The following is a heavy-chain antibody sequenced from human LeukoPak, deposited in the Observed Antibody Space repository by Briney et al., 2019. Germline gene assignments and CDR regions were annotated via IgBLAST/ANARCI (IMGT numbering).Heavy chain of an antibody. CDR3: AKGGGGGYSYGYGQLDY. CDR2: LNWNAGST. V-gene: IGHV3-43D*04. J-gene: IGHJ4*02. Sequence: GSLRLSCAASGFTLHAYAMYWIRQARGQGLGWVSLLNWNAGSTYYADSAKGRFTISRDNSKNSLYLKMNGLRAGDTAVYYCAKGGGGGYSYGYGQLDYWGQGTLVTVSS. D-gene: IGHD5-18*01. CDR1: GFTLHAYA.